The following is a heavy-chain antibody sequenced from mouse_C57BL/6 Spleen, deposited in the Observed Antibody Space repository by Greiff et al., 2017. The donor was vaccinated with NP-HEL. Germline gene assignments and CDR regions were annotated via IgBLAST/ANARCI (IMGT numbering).Heavy chain of an antibody. CDR3: ARSSYVDY. V-gene: IGHV5-12*01. J-gene: IGHJ4*01. Sequence: EVHLVESGGGLVQPGGSLKLSCAASGFTFSDYYMYWVRQTPEKRLEWVAYISNGGGSTYYPDTVKGRFTISRDNAKNTLYLQMSRLKSEDTAMYYCARSSYVDYWGQGTSVTVSS. CDR2: ISNGGGST. CDR1: GFTFSDYY.